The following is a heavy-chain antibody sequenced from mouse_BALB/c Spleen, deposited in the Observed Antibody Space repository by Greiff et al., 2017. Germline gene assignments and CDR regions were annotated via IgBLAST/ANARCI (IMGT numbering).Heavy chain of an antibody. CDR3: ASGNWRDPFDY. CDR1: GYSITSDYA. J-gene: IGHJ2*01. Sequence: EVKLLESGPGLVKPSQSLSLTCTVTGYSITSDYAWNWIRQFPGNKLEWMGYISYSGSTSYNPSLKSRISITRDTSKNQFFLQLNSVTTEDTATYYCASGNWRDPFDYWGQGTTLTVSS. V-gene: IGHV3-2*02. CDR2: ISYSGST. D-gene: IGHD2-1*01.